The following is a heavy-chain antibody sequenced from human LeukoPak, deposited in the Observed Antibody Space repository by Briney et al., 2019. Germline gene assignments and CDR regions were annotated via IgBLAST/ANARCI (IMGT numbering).Heavy chain of an antibody. V-gene: IGHV4-59*08. Sequence: PSEALSLTCTVSGGSISSYYWSWIRQPPVKGLEWIGYIYYSGSTNYNPSLKSRVTISVDTSKNQFSLKLSSVTAADTAVYYCARRRYDYVWGSYPTYYFDYWGQGTLVAVSS. CDR1: GGSISSYY. D-gene: IGHD3-16*01. CDR2: IYYSGST. J-gene: IGHJ4*02. CDR3: ARRRYDYVWGSYPTYYFDY.